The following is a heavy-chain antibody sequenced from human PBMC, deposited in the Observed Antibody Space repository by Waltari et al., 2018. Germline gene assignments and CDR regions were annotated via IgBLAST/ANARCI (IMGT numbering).Heavy chain of an antibody. J-gene: IGHJ4*02. Sequence: QLQLQESGPGLVRPSGTLSLICAVSGDSMGSTDCWSWVRQPPGKGLEWIGQVRGDGRTNYNPSFASRVIISLDTSTHHFALEVTSVTAADTALYYCARDRGRGLYLDTWGQGILVTV. V-gene: IGHV4-4*02. CDR2: VRGDGRT. CDR3: ARDRGRGLYLDT. CDR1: GDSMGSTDC. D-gene: IGHD2-15*01.